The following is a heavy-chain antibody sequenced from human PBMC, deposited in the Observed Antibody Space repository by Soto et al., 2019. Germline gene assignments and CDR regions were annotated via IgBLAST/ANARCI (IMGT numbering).Heavy chain of an antibody. CDR1: GYTFTSYY. D-gene: IGHD1-7*01. CDR2: INPSGGST. CDR3: ARDLGGTSRDDAFDI. Sequence: QVQLVQSGAEVEKPGASVKVSCKASGYTFTSYYMHWVRQAPGQGLEWMGIINPSGGSTSYAQKFQGRVTMTRDTSTSTVYMELSSLRSEDTAVYYCARDLGGTSRDDAFDIWGQGTMVTVSS. V-gene: IGHV1-46*01. J-gene: IGHJ3*02.